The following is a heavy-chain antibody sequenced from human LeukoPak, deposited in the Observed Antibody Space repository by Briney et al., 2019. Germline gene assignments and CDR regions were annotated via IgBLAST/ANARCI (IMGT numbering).Heavy chain of an antibody. CDR1: GYTFTGYY. D-gene: IGHD5/OR15-5a*01. V-gene: IGHV1-2*02. Sequence: ASVKVSCKASGYTFTGYYMHWVRQAPGQGLEWMGWINPNSGGTNYAQKLQGRVTMTTDTSTSTAYMELRSLRSDDTAVYYCARAKVYDLYYYYYYMDVWGKGTTVTISS. CDR2: INPNSGGT. CDR3: ARAKVYDLYYYYYYMDV. J-gene: IGHJ6*03.